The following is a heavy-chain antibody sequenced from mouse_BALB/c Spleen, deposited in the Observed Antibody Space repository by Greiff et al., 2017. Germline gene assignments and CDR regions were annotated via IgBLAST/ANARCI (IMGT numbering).Heavy chain of an antibody. Sequence: EVKLVESGGGLVKPGGSLKLSCAASGFTFSSYAMSWVRQTPEKRLEWVASISSGGSTYYPDSVKGRFTISRDNARNILYLQMSSLRSEDTAMYYCARAIYYDYDSYYFDYWGQGTTLTVSS. CDR3: ARAIYYDYDSYYFDY. CDR2: ISSGGST. V-gene: IGHV5-6-5*01. CDR1: GFTFSSYA. D-gene: IGHD2-4*01. J-gene: IGHJ2*01.